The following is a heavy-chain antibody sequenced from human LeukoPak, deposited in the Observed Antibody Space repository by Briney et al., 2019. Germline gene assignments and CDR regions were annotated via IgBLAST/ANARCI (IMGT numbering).Heavy chain of an antibody. Sequence: QPGGSLRLSCAASGFTFSSYSMNWVRQAPGKGLEWVSYISSSSSTIYYADSVKGRFTISRDNAKNSLYLQMNSLRDEDTAVYYCARKVHDYGDYQFDPWGQGTLVTVSS. J-gene: IGHJ5*02. CDR3: ARKVHDYGDYQFDP. CDR1: GFTFSSYS. CDR2: ISSSSSTI. V-gene: IGHV3-48*02. D-gene: IGHD4-17*01.